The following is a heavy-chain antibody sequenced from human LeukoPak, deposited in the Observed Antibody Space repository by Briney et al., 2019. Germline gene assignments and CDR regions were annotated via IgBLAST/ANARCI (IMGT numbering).Heavy chain of an antibody. CDR2: IKQDGSEK. D-gene: IGHD3-10*01. J-gene: IGHJ4*02. V-gene: IGHV3-7*01. Sequence: GGSLRLSCAASGFMFSSHWMNWVRQAPGKGLEWVANIKQDGSEKYYVDSVKGRFTISRDNAKNSLYLQMNSLRAEDTAVYYCASSFYASGSYYEDYWGQGTLVTVSS. CDR3: ASSFYASGSYYEDY. CDR1: GFMFSSHW.